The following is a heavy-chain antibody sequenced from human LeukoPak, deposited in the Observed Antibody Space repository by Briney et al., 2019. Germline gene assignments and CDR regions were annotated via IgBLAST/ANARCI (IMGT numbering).Heavy chain of an antibody. CDR2: INGDGSIT. V-gene: IGHV3-74*01. CDR1: GFTFSRYW. Sequence: GGSLRLSCAASGFTFSRYWMHWVRQAPGKGLVWVAHINGDGSITTYADSVKGRFTISRDNSKNTFYLQMNSLRAEDTAVYYCAKFRDGSSPGGGFDPWGQGTLVTVSS. CDR3: AKFRDGSSPGGGFDP. D-gene: IGHD2-2*01. J-gene: IGHJ5*02.